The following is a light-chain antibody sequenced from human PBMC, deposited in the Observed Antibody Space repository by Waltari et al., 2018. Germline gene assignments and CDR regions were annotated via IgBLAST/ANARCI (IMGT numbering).Light chain of an antibody. Sequence: QSVLTQPPSASGTPGQRVTISCSGSSSNIGSHSVYWYQQLPGTAPKLLIYRNNQRPSGVPDRFSGSKSGTSASLAISGLRSEEEVDYYCAAWDDSLNGHWVFGGGTKVTVL. J-gene: IGLJ3*02. V-gene: IGLV1-47*01. CDR1: SSNIGSHS. CDR3: AAWDDSLNGHWV. CDR2: RNN.